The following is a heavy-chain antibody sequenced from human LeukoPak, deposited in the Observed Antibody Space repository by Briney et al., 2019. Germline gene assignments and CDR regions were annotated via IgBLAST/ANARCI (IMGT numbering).Heavy chain of an antibody. V-gene: IGHV3-23*01. D-gene: IGHD2-2*01. CDR3: AKGLSISSAKRGAFDV. J-gene: IGHJ3*01. CDR2: ISNSGDSP. CDR1: GFTLSNYA. Sequence: PGGSLRLSCAASGFTLSNYAMTWVRQATGKGLQWVSVISNSGDSPYYADSVKGRFTISRENSKNTLYLQMNSLRAEDTAVYFCAKGLSISSAKRGAFDVWGQGTMVTVSS.